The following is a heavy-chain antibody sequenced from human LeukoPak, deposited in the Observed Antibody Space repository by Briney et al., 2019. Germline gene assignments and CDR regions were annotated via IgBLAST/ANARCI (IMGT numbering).Heavy chain of an antibody. J-gene: IGHJ5*02. CDR2: IYYDGSNK. CDR3: AREAGYCSGGSCYGVSDNWFDP. Sequence: PGGSLRLSCVASGFTFSSYWMNWVRQAPGEGLEWVAVIYYDGSNKYYADSVKVRFTISRDTSKNALYLQMNSLRAEDTAVYYLAREAGYCSGGSCYGVSDNWFDPCGQGTLVTVSS. D-gene: IGHD2-15*01. V-gene: IGHV3-30*14. CDR1: GFTFSSYW.